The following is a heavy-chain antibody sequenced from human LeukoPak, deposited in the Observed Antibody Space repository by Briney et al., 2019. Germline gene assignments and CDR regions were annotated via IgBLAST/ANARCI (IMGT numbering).Heavy chain of an antibody. Sequence: AGGSLRLSCAASGFTVSSNYMSWVRQAPGKGLEWVSAISGSGGSTYYADSVKGRFTISRDNSKNTLYLQMNSLRAEDTAVYYCAKGGSFWVVVPAASCCDYWGQGTLVTVSS. V-gene: IGHV3-23*01. D-gene: IGHD2-2*01. CDR1: GFTVSSNY. CDR3: AKGGSFWVVVPAASCCDY. J-gene: IGHJ4*02. CDR2: ISGSGGST.